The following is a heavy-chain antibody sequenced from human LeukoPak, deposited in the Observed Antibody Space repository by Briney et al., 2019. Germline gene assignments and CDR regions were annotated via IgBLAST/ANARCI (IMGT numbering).Heavy chain of an antibody. Sequence: SETLSLTCTVSGGSISSSGYYWGWIRQPPGKGLEWIGSIYYSGSTYYNPSLKSRLTISVDTSKNQFSLKLSSVTAADTAVYYCASGWLLTLNNWFDPWGQGTLVTVSS. CDR1: GGSISSSGYY. D-gene: IGHD3-9*01. CDR2: IYYSGST. J-gene: IGHJ5*02. V-gene: IGHV4-39*07. CDR3: ASGWLLTLNNWFDP.